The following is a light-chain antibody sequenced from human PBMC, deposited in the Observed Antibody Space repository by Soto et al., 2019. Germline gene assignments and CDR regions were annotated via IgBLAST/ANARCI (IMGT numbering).Light chain of an antibody. V-gene: IGKV3-11*01. J-gene: IGKJ5*01. CDR1: QTVSSS. Sequence: EIVLTQSPATLSLSPGERATLSCRASQTVSSSLAWYQQKPGQAPRLLIYLASNRAAGVPARFSGSGSGTDFTLTISSLEPEDSAIYYCQQRNIWPPVTFGQGTRLEIK. CDR2: LAS. CDR3: QQRNIWPPVT.